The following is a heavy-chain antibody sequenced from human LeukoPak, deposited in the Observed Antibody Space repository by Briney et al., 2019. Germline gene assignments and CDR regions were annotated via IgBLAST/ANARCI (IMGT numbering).Heavy chain of an antibody. D-gene: IGHD5-18*01. V-gene: IGHV4-61*01. CDR2: IYYSGST. Sequence: PSETLSLTCTVSGGSVSSGSYYWSWIRQPPGKGLEWIGYIYYSGSTNYNPSLKSRVTISVDTSKNQFSLKLSSVTAADTAPYCCARGYSYGYGFDYWGQGTLVTVSS. J-gene: IGHJ4*02. CDR1: GGSVSSGSYY. CDR3: ARGYSYGYGFDY.